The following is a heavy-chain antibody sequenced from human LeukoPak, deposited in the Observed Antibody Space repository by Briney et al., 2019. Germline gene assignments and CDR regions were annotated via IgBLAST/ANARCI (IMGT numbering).Heavy chain of an antibody. V-gene: IGHV3-7*01. J-gene: IGHJ4*02. D-gene: IGHD6-6*01. CDR1: GFTFSSYW. CDR3: AAVSSSVLYYFDY. CDR2: IKQDGSEK. Sequence: AGGSLRLSCAASGFTFSSYWMSWVRQAPGRGLEWVANIKQDGSEKYYVDSVKGRFTISRDNAKNSLYLQMNSLRAEDTAVYYCAAVSSSVLYYFDYWGQGTPVTVSS.